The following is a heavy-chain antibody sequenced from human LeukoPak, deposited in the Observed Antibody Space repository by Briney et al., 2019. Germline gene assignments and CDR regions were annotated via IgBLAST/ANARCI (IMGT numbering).Heavy chain of an antibody. CDR3: ARGYGGNFEFDY. V-gene: IGHV4-61*02. CDR1: GGSISSGSYY. D-gene: IGHD4-23*01. Sequence: SETLSLTCTVSGGSISSGSYYWSSIRQPAGKGLEWIGRIYTSGSTNYNPSLKSRVTISVDTSKNQFSLKLSSVTAADTAVYYCARGYGGNFEFDYWGQGTLVTVSS. CDR2: IYTSGST. J-gene: IGHJ4*02.